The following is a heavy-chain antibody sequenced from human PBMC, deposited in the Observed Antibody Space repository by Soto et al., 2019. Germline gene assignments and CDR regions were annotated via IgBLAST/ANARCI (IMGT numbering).Heavy chain of an antibody. CDR2: IIPVFQTA. V-gene: IGHV1-69*01. J-gene: IGHJ4*02. D-gene: IGHD3-22*01. CDR1: GGLFSSYP. Sequence: QEQLVQSGAEVKKPGSSVKVSCKASGGLFSSYPISWVRQVPGQVLEWIGGIIPVFQTAYYTQRFQGRVTITADESTNTDYMELSSLRSEDTAIYYCARGGSGYTWFNEFWGQGTMVTVSS. CDR3: ARGGSGYTWFNEF.